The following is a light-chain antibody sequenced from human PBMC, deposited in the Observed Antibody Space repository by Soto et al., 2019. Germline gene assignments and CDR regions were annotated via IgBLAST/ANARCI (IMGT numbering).Light chain of an antibody. CDR2: GAS. Sequence: EIVMTQSPATLSVSSGERATLSCRASRNVYTNLAWYQQRPGQAPRLLIYGASTRATDIPGRFSDSGSGTEFTLTISGLQSEDVAVYYCQQYSNWPPEYTFGQGTKLEI. CDR1: RNVYTN. V-gene: IGKV3-15*01. J-gene: IGKJ2*01. CDR3: QQYSNWPPEYT.